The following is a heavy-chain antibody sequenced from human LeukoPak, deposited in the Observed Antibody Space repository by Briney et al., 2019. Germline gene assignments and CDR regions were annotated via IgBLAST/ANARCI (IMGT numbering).Heavy chain of an antibody. CDR1: GFTFSSFA. D-gene: IGHD3-9*01. V-gene: IGHV3-21*01. CDR3: ARDGYDILTGYSNS. J-gene: IGHJ4*02. Sequence: GGSLRLSCAASGFTFSSFAMSWVRQAPGKGLEWVSSISSSSSYIYYADSVKGRFTISRDNAKNSLYLQMNSLRAEDTAVYYCARDGYDILTGYSNSWGQGTLVTVSS. CDR2: ISSSSSYI.